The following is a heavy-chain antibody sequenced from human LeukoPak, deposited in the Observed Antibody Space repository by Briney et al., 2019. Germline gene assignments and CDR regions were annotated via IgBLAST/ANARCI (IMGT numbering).Heavy chain of an antibody. J-gene: IGHJ1*01. CDR1: GGTFSSYA. CDR2: IIPIFGTA. Sequence: SVKVSCKASGGTFSSYAISWVRQAPGQGLEWMGGIIPIFGTANYAQKFQDRVTITADESTSTAYMELSSLRSEDTAVYYCASDDYYDSSGYYPEYFQHWGQGTLVTVSS. V-gene: IGHV1-69*13. D-gene: IGHD3-22*01. CDR3: ASDDYYDSSGYYPEYFQH.